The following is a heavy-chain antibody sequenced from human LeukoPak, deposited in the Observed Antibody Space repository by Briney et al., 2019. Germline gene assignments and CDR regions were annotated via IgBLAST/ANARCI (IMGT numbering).Heavy chain of an antibody. CDR2: INPNSGGT. D-gene: IGHD1-7*01. CDR3: ARVDWNSGEWFDP. Sequence: ASVKVSCKASGYTFTGYYMHWVRQAPGEGLEWMGWINPNSGGTNYEQKFQGRVTMTRDTSISTAYMELSSLRSEDTAVYYCARVDWNSGEWFDPWGQGTLVTVSS. V-gene: IGHV1-2*02. J-gene: IGHJ5*02. CDR1: GYTFTGYY.